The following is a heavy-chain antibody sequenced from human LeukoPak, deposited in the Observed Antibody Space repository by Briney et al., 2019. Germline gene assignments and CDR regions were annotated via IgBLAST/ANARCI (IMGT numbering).Heavy chain of an antibody. V-gene: IGHV3-11*06. D-gene: IGHD3-16*01. CDR1: GFTFSDYY. Sequence: GGSLRLSCAASGFTFSDYYMSWIRQAPGKGLEWVSYISSSSSYTNYADSVKGRFTISRDNAKNSLYLQMNSLRAEDTAVYYCARLISRNWFDPWGQGTLVTVSS. CDR2: ISSSSSYT. J-gene: IGHJ5*02. CDR3: ARLISRNWFDP.